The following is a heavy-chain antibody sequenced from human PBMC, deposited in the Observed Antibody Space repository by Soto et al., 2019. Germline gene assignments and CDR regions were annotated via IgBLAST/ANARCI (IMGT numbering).Heavy chain of an antibody. CDR2: IYSGGST. V-gene: IGHV3-66*01. D-gene: IGHD4-17*01. CDR1: GFTVSSNY. CDR3: ASVHDYGDQRQIDWYFDL. Sequence: GGSLRLSCAASGFTVSSNYMSWVRQAPGKGLEWVSVIYSGGSTYYADSVKGRFTISRDNSKNTLYLQMNSLRAEDTAVYYCASVHDYGDQRQIDWYFDLWGRGTLVTVSS. J-gene: IGHJ2*01.